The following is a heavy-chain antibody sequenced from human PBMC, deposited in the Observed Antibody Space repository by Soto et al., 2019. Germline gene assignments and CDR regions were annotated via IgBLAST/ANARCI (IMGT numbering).Heavy chain of an antibody. Sequence: QVQVQESGPGLVRPSETLSLTCSVSGASISSYFWTWIRQPPGKGLEWIGYIDYSGRPNYNPSLQSRVTMSVDTSKNQFSLKMRSVTAADTAVYFCTREHSGSAYGMDVWGQGTTVTVSS. CDR2: IDYSGRP. CDR3: TREHSGSAYGMDV. CDR1: GASISSYF. D-gene: IGHD1-26*01. J-gene: IGHJ6*02. V-gene: IGHV4-59*01.